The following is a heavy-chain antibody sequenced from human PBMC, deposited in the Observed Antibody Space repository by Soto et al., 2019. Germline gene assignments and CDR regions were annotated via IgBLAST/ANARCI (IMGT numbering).Heavy chain of an antibody. D-gene: IGHD7-27*01. CDR3: ARDTGDGTFDF. V-gene: IGHV1-3*01. Sequence: GASVKVSCKASGYTFTSYYMHWVRQAPGQRLEWMGWINAGYGNTKSSQKFQDRVTISRDTSASTAYMELTSLRSEDTAVYYWARDTGDGTFDFWGQGTLVTVSS. CDR2: INAGYGNT. CDR1: GYTFTSYY. J-gene: IGHJ4*02.